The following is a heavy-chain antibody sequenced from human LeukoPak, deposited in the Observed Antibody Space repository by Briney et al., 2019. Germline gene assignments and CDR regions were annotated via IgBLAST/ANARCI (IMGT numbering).Heavy chain of an antibody. CDR2: IYYSGST. Sequence: PSETLSLTCTVSGGSISSYYWSWLRQPPGKGLEWVGYIYYSGSTNYNPSLKSRVTISVETYKNEFSLKLRSVPAADTAVYYCARGNYDILTGYYWSPYFDYWGQGTLVTVSS. D-gene: IGHD3-9*01. CDR1: GGSISSYY. V-gene: IGHV4-59*01. J-gene: IGHJ4*02. CDR3: ARGNYDILTGYYWSPYFDY.